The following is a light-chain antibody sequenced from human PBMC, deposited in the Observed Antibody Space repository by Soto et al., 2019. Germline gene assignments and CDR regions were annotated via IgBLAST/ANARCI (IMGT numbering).Light chain of an antibody. CDR2: DAS. J-gene: IGKJ1*01. Sequence: EIVLTQSPGTLSLSPGERATLSCRASQSVSSSYLAWYQQKPGQAPRLLIYDASTRATGIPDRFSGSGSGTDFTLTISSLQPEDFATYSCQQSYSTTWTFGQGTKVDIK. CDR1: QSVSSSY. V-gene: IGKV3D-20*02. CDR3: QQSYSTTWT.